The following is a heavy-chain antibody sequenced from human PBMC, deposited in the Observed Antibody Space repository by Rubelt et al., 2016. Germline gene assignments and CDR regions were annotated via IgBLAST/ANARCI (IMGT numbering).Heavy chain of an antibody. CDR3: AKGTGPRRGGTDY. CDR2: ISGSGGGT. D-gene: IGHD3/OR15-3a*01. V-gene: IGHV3-23*01. J-gene: IGHJ4*02. Sequence: EVQLLESGGGLVQPGGSLRLSCAASGFTFSSYAMSWVRQAPGKGLEWVAAISGSGGGTYYADSVKGRFTISRDNSKNTLYLQMNSLRAEDTAVYYCAKGTGPRRGGTDYWGQGTLVTVSS. CDR1: GFTFSSYA.